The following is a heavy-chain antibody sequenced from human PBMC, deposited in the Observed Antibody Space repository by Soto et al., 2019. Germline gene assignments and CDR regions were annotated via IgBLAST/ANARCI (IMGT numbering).Heavy chain of an antibody. CDR2: IYYSGST. CDR3: ARGDGNYYGSGSYYYD. V-gene: IGHV4-59*01. Sequence: SETLSLTCTVSGGSISSYYWSWIRQPPGKGLEWIGYIYYSGSTNYNPSLKSRVTISVDTSKNQFSLKLSSVTAADTAVYYCARGDGNYYGSGSYYYDWGQGTLVTSPQ. J-gene: IGHJ4*02. D-gene: IGHD3-10*01. CDR1: GGSISSYY.